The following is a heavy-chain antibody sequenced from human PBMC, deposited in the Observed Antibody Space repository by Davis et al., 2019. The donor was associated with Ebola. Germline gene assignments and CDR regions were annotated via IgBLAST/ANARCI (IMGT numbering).Heavy chain of an antibody. J-gene: IGHJ4*02. D-gene: IGHD6-13*01. CDR3: AASSSYHFDY. V-gene: IGHV3-48*04. Sequence: GGSLRLSCSASGFSFNTFGMNWVRQAPGKGLEWVSYISGITSNIYYADSVKGRFTISRDNAKNSLYLQMNSLRAEDTALYYCAASSSYHFDYWGQGTLVTVSS. CDR2: ISGITSNI. CDR1: GFSFNTFG.